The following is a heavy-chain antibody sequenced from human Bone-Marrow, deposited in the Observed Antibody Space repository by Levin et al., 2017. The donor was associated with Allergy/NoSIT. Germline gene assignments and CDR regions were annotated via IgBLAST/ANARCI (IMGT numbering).Heavy chain of an antibody. Sequence: SETLSLTCSVPGDSISPYYWSWIRQPAGKGLEWIGRIHSSGSTDYHPSLKSRVTMSVDTSKNRISLKLSSVTAADTAVYYCAREIGLHRGSPPGLDYWGQGTLVTVAS. D-gene: IGHD1-26*01. CDR1: GDSISPYY. J-gene: IGHJ4*02. V-gene: IGHV4-4*07. CDR3: AREIGLHRGSPPGLDY. CDR2: IHSSGST.